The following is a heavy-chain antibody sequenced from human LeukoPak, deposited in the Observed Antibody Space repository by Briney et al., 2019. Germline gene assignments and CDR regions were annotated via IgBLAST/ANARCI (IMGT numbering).Heavy chain of an antibody. CDR1: GFTFSSYG. J-gene: IGHJ4*02. Sequence: GRSLRLSCAPSGFTFSSYGMHWVGQAPGTGLEWVAVIWYDGSHKLYPDSVKGRFTISRDNSKNTLYLQMNSLRAEDTAVYYCARDVNTMTVTLDYWGQGTLVTVSS. D-gene: IGHD4-11*01. CDR2: IWYDGSHK. CDR3: ARDVNTMTVTLDY. V-gene: IGHV3-33*01.